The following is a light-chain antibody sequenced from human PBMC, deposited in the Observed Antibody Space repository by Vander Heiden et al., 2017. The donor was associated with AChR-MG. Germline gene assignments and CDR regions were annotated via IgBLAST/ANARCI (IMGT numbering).Light chain of an antibody. V-gene: IGKV3-11*01. J-gene: IGKJ4*01. CDR3: QQRSNWPWT. CDR2: DAS. CDR1: QSVSSY. Sequence: ELVLTQTPATLSLSPGERATLSCRASQSVSSYLAWYQQKPGQAPRLLIYDASNRATGIPARFSGSGSGTDFTLTISSLEPEDFAVYYCQQRSNWPWTFGGGTKVEIK.